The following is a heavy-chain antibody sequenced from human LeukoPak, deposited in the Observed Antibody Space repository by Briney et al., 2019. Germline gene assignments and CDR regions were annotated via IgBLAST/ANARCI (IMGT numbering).Heavy chain of an antibody. V-gene: IGHV4-30-2*02. J-gene: IGHJ5*02. CDR3: ARTTGRYLQFDP. CDR1: GGSISSGGYS. CDR2: IYHSGTT. Sequence: SQTLSLTCAVSGGSISSGGYSWSWIRQPPGKGLEWIGYIYHSGTTNYNPSLKSRVTISVDTSKNQFSLKLSSVTAADTAVYYCARTTGRYLQFDPWGQGTLVTVSS. D-gene: IGHD3-9*01.